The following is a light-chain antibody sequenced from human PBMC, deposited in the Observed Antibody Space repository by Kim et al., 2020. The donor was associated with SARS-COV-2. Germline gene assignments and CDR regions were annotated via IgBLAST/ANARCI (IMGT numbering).Light chain of an antibody. J-gene: IGKJ4*01. CDR1: QGITTS. Sequence: ASVGDRVTITCRASQGITTSLAWFQQKPGKAPKSLIYAASNLQSGIPSKFSGSGSGTDFTLTINTLQPEDFATYYCQQYYNYPLTFGGGTKVDIK. CDR3: QQYYNYPLT. CDR2: AAS. V-gene: IGKV1-16*02.